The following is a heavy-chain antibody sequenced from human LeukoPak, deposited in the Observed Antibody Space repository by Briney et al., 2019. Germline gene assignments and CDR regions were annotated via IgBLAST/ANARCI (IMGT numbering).Heavy chain of an antibody. CDR2: FWPGGGP. J-gene: IGHJ4*02. V-gene: IGHV4-61*02. D-gene: IGHD3-22*01. CDR1: GDSIGSGNYY. CDR3: ESGRDSRGYQFKGFDY. Sequence: PSQTLSLTCTVSGDSIGSGNYYWNWIRQPAGKGLEWIGRFWPGGGPSYKPSRRIRVTISIDTSKNQFSLRLGSVTAADTAVYYCESGRDSRGYQFKGFDYRGPGTIVAASS.